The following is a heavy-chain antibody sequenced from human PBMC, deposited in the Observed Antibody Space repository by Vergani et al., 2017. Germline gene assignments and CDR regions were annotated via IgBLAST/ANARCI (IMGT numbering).Heavy chain of an antibody. Sequence: QVQLVQSGAEVKTPGASVKVSCKASGYTFTSYGISWVRQAPGQGLEWMGWISAYNGNTNYAQKLQGRVTMTTDTSTSTAYMELRSLRSDDTAVYYCARDRRGQWLAAPTGYWGQGTLVTVSS. V-gene: IGHV1-18*04. CDR2: ISAYNGNT. CDR3: ARDRRGQWLAAPTGY. J-gene: IGHJ4*02. CDR1: GYTFTSYG. D-gene: IGHD6-19*01.